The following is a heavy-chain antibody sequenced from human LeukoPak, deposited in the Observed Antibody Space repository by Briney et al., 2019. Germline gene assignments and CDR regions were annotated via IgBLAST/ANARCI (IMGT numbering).Heavy chain of an antibody. V-gene: IGHV4-59*08. CDR1: GGSISSYY. CDR2: IYYSGSS. D-gene: IGHD5-12*01. J-gene: IGHJ4*02. Sequence: PSETLSLTCAVYGGSISSYYWTWIRQPPGKGLEWIGYIYYSGSSNYNPSLKSRVTISVDTSKNQFSLKLRSVTAADTAVYYCARQTNGYSRTHYFDYWGQGTLVTVSS. CDR3: ARQTNGYSRTHYFDY.